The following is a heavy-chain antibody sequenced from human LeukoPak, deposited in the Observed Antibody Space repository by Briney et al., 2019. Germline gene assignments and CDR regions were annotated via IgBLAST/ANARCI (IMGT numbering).Heavy chain of an antibody. Sequence: SETLSLTCAVYGGSFSGYYWSWIRQPPGKGLEWIGEINHSGSTNYNPSLKSRVTISVDTSKNQFSLKLSSVTAADTAVYYCARAPPRVVGATWGNWFDPWGQGTLVTVSS. CDR3: ARAPPRVVGATWGNWFDP. J-gene: IGHJ5*02. CDR2: INHSGST. CDR1: GGSFSGYY. V-gene: IGHV4-34*01. D-gene: IGHD1-26*01.